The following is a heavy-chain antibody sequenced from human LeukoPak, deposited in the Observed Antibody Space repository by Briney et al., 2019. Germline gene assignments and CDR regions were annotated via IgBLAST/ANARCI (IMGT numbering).Heavy chain of an antibody. V-gene: IGHV3-23*01. CDR3: ARDPPYDFWSAQGAFDI. J-gene: IGHJ3*02. CDR1: GFTFSSYA. CDR2: ISGSGGST. Sequence: GGSLRPSCAASGFTFSSYAMSWVRQAPGKGLEWVSAISGSGGSTYYADSVKGRFTISRDNSKNTLYLQMNSLRAEDTAVYYCARDPPYDFWSAQGAFDIWGQGTMVTVSS. D-gene: IGHD3-3*01.